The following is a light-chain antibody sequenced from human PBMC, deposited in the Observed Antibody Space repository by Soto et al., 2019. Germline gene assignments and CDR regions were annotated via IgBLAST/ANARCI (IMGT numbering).Light chain of an antibody. V-gene: IGKV3-15*01. Sequence: IVMTQSPATLSVSPGERATLSCRASQSFSSNLDWYQQKPGQAPRLLIYGASTRATGIPARFSGSGSGTEFTLTISSLQSADFAVYYCQQYNNWPPWTFGQGTKVEIK. CDR3: QQYNNWPPWT. J-gene: IGKJ1*01. CDR2: GAS. CDR1: QSFSSN.